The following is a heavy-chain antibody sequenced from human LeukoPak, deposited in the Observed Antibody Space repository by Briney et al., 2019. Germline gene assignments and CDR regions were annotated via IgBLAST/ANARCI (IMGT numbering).Heavy chain of an antibody. J-gene: IGHJ4*02. CDR2: YHSGST. D-gene: IGHD2-15*01. V-gene: IGHV4-30-4*01. CDR3: ARDQVIRWFYY. CDR1: GASINSDNHY. Sequence: PSQTLSLTCTVSGASINSDNHYWSWIRQSPGKGLEWLGYYHSGSTGYSPSLKSRVTISVDTSKNQFSLKVNSVTAADTAVYYCARDQVIRWFYYWGQGTLVTVSS.